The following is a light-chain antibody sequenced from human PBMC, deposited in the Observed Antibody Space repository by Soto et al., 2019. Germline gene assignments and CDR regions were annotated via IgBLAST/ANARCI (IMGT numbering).Light chain of an antibody. Sequence: QSALIQPASVSGSPGQSITISCTGTSNDIGGYNYVSWYQQHPGRAPTLIIYELSRRPSGTSNRFSGSRSGNTASLTISGLQVEDEAHYYCCAYTGDRNVLFGGGTKLTVL. V-gene: IGLV2-14*03. CDR2: ELS. CDR3: CAYTGDRNVL. CDR1: SNDIGGYNY. J-gene: IGLJ2*01.